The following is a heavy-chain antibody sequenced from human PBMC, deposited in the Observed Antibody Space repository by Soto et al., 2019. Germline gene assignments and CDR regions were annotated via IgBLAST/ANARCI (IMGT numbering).Heavy chain of an antibody. Sequence: EVQLVESGEGLVQPGGSLRLSCAASGFTFSSYNIHWIRQAPGKGLEFVSAISRSGDRTYYADSEKGRFTITRDNSKNTVWLQMGSLSAEDMAVYYCARARCSSGQCYYFDYWGRGALVSVSS. D-gene: IGHD2-15*01. CDR1: GFTFSSYN. CDR2: ISRSGDRT. V-gene: IGHV3-64*02. J-gene: IGHJ4*02. CDR3: ARARCSSGQCYYFDY.